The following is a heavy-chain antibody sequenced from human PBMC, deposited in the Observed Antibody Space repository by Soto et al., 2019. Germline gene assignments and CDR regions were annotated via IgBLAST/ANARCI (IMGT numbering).Heavy chain of an antibody. CDR3: AKTYYYDSAGYYAPFDP. J-gene: IGHJ5*02. Sequence: GESLKISCKGSGYTFTNYWISWVRQVPGKGLEWMGRIDPSDSYTNYSPSFQGHVTISADKSISTAYLQWSSLKASDTAMYYCAKTYYYDSAGYYAPFDPWRQGTLVTVSS. CDR1: GYTFTNYW. V-gene: IGHV5-10-1*01. D-gene: IGHD3-22*01. CDR2: IDPSDSYT.